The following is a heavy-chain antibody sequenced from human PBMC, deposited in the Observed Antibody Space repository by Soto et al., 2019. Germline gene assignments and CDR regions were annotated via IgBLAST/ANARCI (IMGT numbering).Heavy chain of an antibody. J-gene: IGHJ4*02. CDR3: VRSIVMVTAIHY. D-gene: IGHD2-21*02. CDR2: INAGNGNT. Sequence: QVQLVQSGAEEKKPGASVKVSCKASGYTFTSYAMHWVRQAPGQRLEWMGWINAGNGNTKYSQKFQGRVTITSDTSASTAHMELLSLRSDYTAVYYCVRSIVMVTAIHYWGPGTVVTVSS. V-gene: IGHV1-3*05. CDR1: GYTFTSYA.